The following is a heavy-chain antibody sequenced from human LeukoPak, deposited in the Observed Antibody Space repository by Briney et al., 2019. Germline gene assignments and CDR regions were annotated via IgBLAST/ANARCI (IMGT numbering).Heavy chain of an antibody. D-gene: IGHD3-10*01. CDR3: ARAGGFTMVRGAVNNWFDP. CDR2: IYYSGST. Sequence: SETLSLTCTVSGGSISSYYWSWIRQPPGKGLEWIGSIYYSGSTYYNPSLKSRVTISLDTSKNQFSLKLSSVTAADTAVYYCARAGGFTMVRGAVNNWFDPWGQGTLVTVSS. J-gene: IGHJ5*02. V-gene: IGHV4-59*12. CDR1: GGSISSYY.